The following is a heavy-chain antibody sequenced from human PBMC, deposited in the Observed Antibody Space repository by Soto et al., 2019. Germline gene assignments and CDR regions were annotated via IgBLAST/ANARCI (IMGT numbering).Heavy chain of an antibody. CDR3: ARGDGIVKSIVYFAF. D-gene: IGHD1-26*01. CDR1: GYFLTALS. Sequence: ASVKVSCKVSGYFLTALSIHWVRQAPGKGLEWMGGFDREDGETIYAQKFQGRVTMTEGTSTDSAYMELSSLTSEDTAISYCARGDGIVKSIVYFAFWGQGRLVTVSS. J-gene: IGHJ4*02. V-gene: IGHV1-24*01. CDR2: FDREDGET.